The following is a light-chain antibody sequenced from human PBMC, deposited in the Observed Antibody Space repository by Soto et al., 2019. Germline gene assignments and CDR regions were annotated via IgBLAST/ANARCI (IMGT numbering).Light chain of an antibody. CDR2: DAS. CDR3: QQTNGFPFT. J-gene: IGKJ5*01. Sequence: IRVTKCPSSLSASKGDRVTITCVASQSISSWLAWYQQIPGKAPKLLIYDASSLQSGVPSRFSGSGSGTDFTLSISSLQPEDFATYYCQQTNGFPFTFGHGTRLEIK. V-gene: IGKV1-12*01. CDR1: QSISSW.